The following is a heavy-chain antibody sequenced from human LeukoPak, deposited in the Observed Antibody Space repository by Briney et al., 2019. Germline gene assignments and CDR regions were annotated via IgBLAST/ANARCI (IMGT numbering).Heavy chain of an antibody. CDR2: IYHSGST. J-gene: IGHJ4*02. D-gene: IGHD1-26*01. Sequence: PSETLSLTCTVSGGSISSGGYYWSWIRQPPGKGLEWIGYIYHSGSTYYNPSLKSRVTISVDRSKNQFSLKLSSVTAADTAVYYCARSEWELRLFDYWGQGTLVTVSS. V-gene: IGHV4-30-2*01. CDR3: ARSEWELRLFDY. CDR1: GGSISSGGYY.